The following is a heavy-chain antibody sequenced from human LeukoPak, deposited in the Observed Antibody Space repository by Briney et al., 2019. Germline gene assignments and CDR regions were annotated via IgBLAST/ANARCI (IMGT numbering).Heavy chain of an antibody. CDR3: ATGYCTNGVCNGFDY. CDR1: GFTFTRSV. Sequence: SVKVSCKASGFTFTRSVVQWVRQARGQRLEWIGWIVVGSDDTNYAQKFQERVTITRDMSTNTASTELSSLRSEDTAVYYCATGYCTNGVCNGFDYWGQGTLVTVSS. V-gene: IGHV1-58*01. J-gene: IGHJ4*02. CDR2: IVVGSDDT. D-gene: IGHD2-8*01.